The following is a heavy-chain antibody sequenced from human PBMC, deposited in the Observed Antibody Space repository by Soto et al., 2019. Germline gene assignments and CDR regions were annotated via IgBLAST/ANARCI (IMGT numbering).Heavy chain of an antibody. J-gene: IGHJ4*02. V-gene: IGHV3-48*02. D-gene: IGHD2-15*01. Sequence: LRLSCAASGFTFSSYSMNWVRQAPGKGLEWVPYISSSSSTIYYADSVKGRFTISRDNAKNSLYLQMNSLRDEDTAVYYCARTLTHLGYCSGGSCRPVDYWGQGTLVTVSS. CDR2: ISSSSSTI. CDR1: GFTFSSYS. CDR3: ARTLTHLGYCSGGSCRPVDY.